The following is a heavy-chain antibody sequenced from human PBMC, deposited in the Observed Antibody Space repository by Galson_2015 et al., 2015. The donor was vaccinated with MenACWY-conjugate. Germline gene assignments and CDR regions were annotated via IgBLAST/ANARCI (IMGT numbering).Heavy chain of an antibody. J-gene: IGHJ4*02. Sequence: SLRLSCAASGFTFSRYDMHWVRQAPGRALEWVSAIGLADDTYCPVSVKGRFTISRENARNSLYLQMNGLSADDTAVYYCVREEWVSGATNSYNWGSFVYWGQGTLVTVSS. CDR1: GFTFSRYD. CDR3: VREEWVSGATNSYNWGSFVY. D-gene: IGHD3-16*01. V-gene: IGHV3-13*01. CDR2: IGLADDT.